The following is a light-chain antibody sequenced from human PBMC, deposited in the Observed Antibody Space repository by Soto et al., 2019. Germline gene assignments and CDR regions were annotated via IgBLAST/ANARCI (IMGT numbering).Light chain of an antibody. J-gene: IGLJ1*01. Sequence: QSVLTQPASVSGSPVQSITISCTGTSSDVGSYSLVSWYQQHPGKAPKLMIYEGSKRPSGVSNHFSGSKSGNTASLTISGLQAEDEADYYCCSYAGSSTPYVVGTGTKVTVL. CDR3: CSYAGSSTPYV. V-gene: IGLV2-23*01. CDR1: SSDVGSYSL. CDR2: EGS.